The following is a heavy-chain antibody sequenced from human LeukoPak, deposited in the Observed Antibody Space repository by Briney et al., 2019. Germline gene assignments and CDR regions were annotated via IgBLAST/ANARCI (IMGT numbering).Heavy chain of an antibody. CDR3: TRVYSSAYGSFDI. D-gene: IGHD6-19*01. Sequence: GESLRLSCTASGLTFSGSDIHWVRQDSGKGLEWVGRIRSKTNNYATAYAVSVRGKFTISRDDSKNTAYLQMNSLKTEDTAIYYCTRVYSSAYGSFDIWGQGTMVTVSS. CDR2: IRSKTNNYAT. J-gene: IGHJ3*02. V-gene: IGHV3-73*01. CDR1: GLTFSGSD.